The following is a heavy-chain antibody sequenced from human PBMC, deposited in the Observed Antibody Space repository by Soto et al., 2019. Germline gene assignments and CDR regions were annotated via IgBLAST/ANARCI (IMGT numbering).Heavy chain of an antibody. D-gene: IGHD3-22*01. CDR2: IIPIFGTA. J-gene: IGHJ4*02. Sequence: VKVSCKASGGTFSSYAISWVRQAPGQGLEWMGGIIPIFGTANYAQKFQGRVTITADKSTSTAYMELSSLRSEDTAVYYCARWYYYDSSGYRNPPLFDYWGQGTLVTVSS. CDR3: ARWYYYDSSGYRNPPLFDY. CDR1: GGTFSSYA. V-gene: IGHV1-69*13.